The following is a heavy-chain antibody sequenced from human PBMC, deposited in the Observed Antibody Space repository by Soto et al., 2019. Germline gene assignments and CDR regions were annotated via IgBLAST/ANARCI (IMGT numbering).Heavy chain of an antibody. D-gene: IGHD1-1*01. CDR1: CDSMSTYY. Sequence: AGTLSLTCTVSCDSMSTYYWSWIRQSAEKGLEWIGRISAPGTTSYIPSLKSRITLSVDTSKNQFSLKLKFVTAADTAVYFCARDQSVEADFWAQGTVVTVS. V-gene: IGHV4-4*07. CDR2: ISAPGTT. CDR3: ARDQSVEADF. J-gene: IGHJ3*01.